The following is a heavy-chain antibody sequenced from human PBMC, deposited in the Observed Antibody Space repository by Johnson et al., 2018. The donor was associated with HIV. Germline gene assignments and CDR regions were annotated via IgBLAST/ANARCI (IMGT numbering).Heavy chain of an antibody. CDR3: ARGGAGGNSEGAFDI. D-gene: IGHD4-23*01. V-gene: IGHV3-30*19. CDR2: ISYDGSNK. Sequence: QVQLVESGGGVVQPGRSLRLSCAASGFSFSSYGIHWVRQAPGKGLEWVAVISYDGSNKYYADSVKGRFTISRDNSKNTLYLQMNSLRAEDTAVYDCARGGAGGNSEGAFDIWGQGTMVTVSS. J-gene: IGHJ3*02. CDR1: GFSFSSYG.